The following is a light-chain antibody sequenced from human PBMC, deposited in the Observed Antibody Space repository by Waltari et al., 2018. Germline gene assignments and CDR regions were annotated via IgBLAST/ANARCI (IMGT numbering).Light chain of an antibody. CDR1: QSVSSSY. Sequence: DIVLTQSPGTLSLSPGERATLSCRASQSVSSSYLAWYQQKPGPAPRLLIYGASSRATGIPDRFSGSESGTDFTLTISRLEPEDFAVYYCQQYGSSPLFTFGPGTKVDIK. CDR2: GAS. V-gene: IGKV3-20*01. CDR3: QQYGSSPLFT. J-gene: IGKJ3*01.